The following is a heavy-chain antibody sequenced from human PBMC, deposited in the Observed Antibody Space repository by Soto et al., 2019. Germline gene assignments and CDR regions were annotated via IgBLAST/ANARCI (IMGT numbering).Heavy chain of an antibody. J-gene: IGHJ4*02. CDR2: ISYDGSNK. V-gene: IGHV3-30*18. CDR1: GFTFSSYG. Sequence: GGSLRLSCAASGFTFSSYGMHWVRQAPGKGLEWVAVISYDGSNKYYADSVKGRFTISRDNSKNTLYLQMNSLRAEDTAVYYCAKAPMVRFLEWLLPQDYWGQGTLVTVSS. CDR3: AKAPMVRFLEWLLPQDY. D-gene: IGHD3-3*01.